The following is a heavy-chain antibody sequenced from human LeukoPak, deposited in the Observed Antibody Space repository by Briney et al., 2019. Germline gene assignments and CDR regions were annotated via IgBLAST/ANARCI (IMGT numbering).Heavy chain of an antibody. Sequence: SETLSLTCGVYGGSFRGYYWSWIRQPPGKGLEWIGEINRSGSTNFNPSLKSRVTISVDTSKNQFSLRLSSVTAADTAVYYCARRGYYGSGSDYWGQGTLVTVSS. CDR3: ARRGYYGSGSDY. J-gene: IGHJ4*02. CDR1: GGSFRGYY. D-gene: IGHD3-10*01. CDR2: INRSGST. V-gene: IGHV4-34*01.